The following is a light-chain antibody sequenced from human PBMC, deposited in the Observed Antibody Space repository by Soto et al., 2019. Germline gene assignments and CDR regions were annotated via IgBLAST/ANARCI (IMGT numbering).Light chain of an antibody. Sequence: QSVLTQPPSASGTAGQVVTISCSGGDSNIGSNSVYWYQHLPRMAPKLMIYEVTSRPSGVSDRFSGSKSGNTASLTISGLQAEDEADYYCISYTRTTTWVFGGGTKLTVL. CDR2: EVT. CDR3: ISYTRTTTWV. V-gene: IGLV2-14*01. J-gene: IGLJ3*02. CDR1: DSNIGSNS.